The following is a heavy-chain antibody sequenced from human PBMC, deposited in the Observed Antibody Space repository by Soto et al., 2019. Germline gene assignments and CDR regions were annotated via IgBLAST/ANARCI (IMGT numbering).Heavy chain of an antibody. Sequence: QVQLVESGGGAVQPGGSLTLSCAASGFNFSNHGMHWVRQAPGKGLEWVALISYDGSNQDYGDSVKGRFTISRDNSKNTLFLHMNSLRVDDTAIYYCAQEWELYYSGQGTLVTVSS. J-gene: IGHJ4*02. CDR3: AQEWELYY. V-gene: IGHV3-30*18. CDR2: ISYDGSNQ. CDR1: GFNFSNHG. D-gene: IGHD1-26*01.